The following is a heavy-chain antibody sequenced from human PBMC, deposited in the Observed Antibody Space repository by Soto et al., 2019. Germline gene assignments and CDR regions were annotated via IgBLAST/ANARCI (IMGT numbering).Heavy chain of an antibody. V-gene: IGHV1-3*01. CDR1: GYTFTSYA. J-gene: IGHJ5*02. CDR2: INAGNGNT. CDR3: ARDIVVVVAATPTWFDP. Sequence: ASVKVSCKASGYTFTSYAMHWVRQAPGQRLEWMGWINAGNGNTKYSQKFQGRVTITRDTSASTAYMELSSLRSEDTAVYYCARDIVVVVAATPTWFDPWGQGTLVTVSS. D-gene: IGHD2-15*01.